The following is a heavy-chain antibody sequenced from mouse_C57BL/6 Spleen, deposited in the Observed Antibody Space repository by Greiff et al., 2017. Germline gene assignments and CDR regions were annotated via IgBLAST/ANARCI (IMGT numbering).Heavy chain of an antibody. CDR2: IHPNSGST. Sequence: QVQLQQPGAELVKPGASVKLSCKASGYTFTSYWMHWVKQRPGQGLEWIGMIHPNSGSTNYNEKLKSKATLTLDKSSSTAYRQLSSLTSEDSAVYYCARFWDYFDYWGQGTTLTVSS. CDR3: ARFWDYFDY. V-gene: IGHV1-64*01. J-gene: IGHJ2*01. CDR1: GYTFTSYW. D-gene: IGHD4-1*01.